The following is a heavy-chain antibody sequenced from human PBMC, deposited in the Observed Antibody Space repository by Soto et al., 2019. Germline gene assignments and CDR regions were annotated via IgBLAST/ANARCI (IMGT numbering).Heavy chain of an antibody. CDR3: ARWRTGNYDFWSGYYIFDY. D-gene: IGHD3-3*01. V-gene: IGHV1-18*01. Sequence: ASVNVSCKASGYTFTSYGISWVRQAPGQGLEWMGWISAYNGNTNYAQKLQGRVTMTTDTSTSTAYMELRSLRSDDTAVYYCARWRTGNYDFWSGYYIFDYWGQGTLVTVSS. CDR1: GYTFTSYG. CDR2: ISAYNGNT. J-gene: IGHJ4*02.